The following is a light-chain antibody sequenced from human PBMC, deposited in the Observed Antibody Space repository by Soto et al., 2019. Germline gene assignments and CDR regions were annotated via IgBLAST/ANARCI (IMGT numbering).Light chain of an antibody. CDR1: QSISSW. J-gene: IGKJ1*01. CDR2: DVS. CDR3: QQYTNYPWT. V-gene: IGKV1-5*01. Sequence: DIQMTQSPPTLSASVGDRVTITCRASQSISSWLAWYQQGPGKAPNLLIYDVSNLESGIPSRFSGSGSGTEFTLTISSLQPDDFATYYCQQYTNYPWTFGQGTKVDIK.